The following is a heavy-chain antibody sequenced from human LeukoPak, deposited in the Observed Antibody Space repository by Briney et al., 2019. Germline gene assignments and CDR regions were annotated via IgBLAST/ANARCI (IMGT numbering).Heavy chain of an antibody. J-gene: IGHJ4*02. D-gene: IGHD3-22*01. CDR1: GGSISSGGYY. CDR2: IYYSGST. Sequence: SETLSLTCTVSGGSISSGGYYWSWIRQHPGKGLEWIAYIYYSGSTYYNPSLKSRVTISVDTSKNQFSLKLSSVTAADTAVYYCAIVDSSGYYFHWGQGTLVTVSS. CDR3: AIVDSSGYYFH. V-gene: IGHV4-31*03.